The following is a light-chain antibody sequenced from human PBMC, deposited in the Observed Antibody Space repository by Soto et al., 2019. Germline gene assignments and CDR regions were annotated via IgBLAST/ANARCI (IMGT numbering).Light chain of an antibody. V-gene: IGKV3-20*01. CDR1: QSVGSSY. J-gene: IGKJ1*01. CDR2: GAS. Sequence: EIVLTQSPGTLSLSPGERATLSCRASQSVGSSYLAWYQQKPGQAPRLLIYGASSRATGIPDRFSGSGSGTDFTLTISRLEPEDFAVYYCQQYVSSPPVTFGQGTKVDIK. CDR3: QQYVSSPPVT.